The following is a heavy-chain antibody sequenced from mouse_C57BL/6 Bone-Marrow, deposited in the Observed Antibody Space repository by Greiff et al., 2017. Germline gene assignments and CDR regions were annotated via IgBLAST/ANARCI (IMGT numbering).Heavy chain of an antibody. J-gene: IGHJ3*01. CDR2: IHPNSGST. V-gene: IGHV1-64*01. Sequence: QVQLQQPGAELVKPGASVKLSCKASGYTFTSYWMHWVKQRPGQGLEWIGMIHPNSGSTNYNEKFKSKATLTVGKSSSTAYMQLSRLTSEDSAVSCCARFTVYWGQGTLVTVSA. CDR3: ARFTVY. CDR1: GYTFTSYW. D-gene: IGHD1-1*01.